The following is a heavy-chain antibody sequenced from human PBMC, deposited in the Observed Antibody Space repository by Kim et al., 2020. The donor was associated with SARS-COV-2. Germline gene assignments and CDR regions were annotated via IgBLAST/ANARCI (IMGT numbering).Heavy chain of an antibody. Sequence: GGSLRLSCAASGFTFEDYGMSWVRQAPGKGLEWVSGINWNGDGTGYADSVKGRFTISRDSAKNSLYLQMNSLRAEDTALYHCARPTRAYSSSWPLEYWGQGTLVTVSS. J-gene: IGHJ4*02. CDR2: INWNGDGT. D-gene: IGHD6-13*01. CDR1: GFTFEDYG. V-gene: IGHV3-20*01. CDR3: ARPTRAYSSSWPLEY.